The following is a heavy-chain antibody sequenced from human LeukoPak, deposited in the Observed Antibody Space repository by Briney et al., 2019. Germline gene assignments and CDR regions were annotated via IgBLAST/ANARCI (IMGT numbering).Heavy chain of an antibody. CDR2: IKQDGSEK. V-gene: IGHV3-7*01. D-gene: IGHD2-15*01. CDR1: GFTFGDYA. Sequence: GGSLRLSCIASGFTFGDYAMTWVRQAPGKGLEWVADIKQDGSEKYYVDSVKGRFTISRQNAKNSLFLQMNSLRAEDTAVYYCARHRSGGSQDDAFDIWGQGTMVTVSS. CDR3: ARHRSGGSQDDAFDI. J-gene: IGHJ3*02.